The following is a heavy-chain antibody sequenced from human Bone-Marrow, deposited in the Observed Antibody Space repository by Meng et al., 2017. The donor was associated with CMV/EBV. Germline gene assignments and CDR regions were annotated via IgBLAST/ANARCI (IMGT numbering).Heavy chain of an antibody. V-gene: IGHV4-4*02. D-gene: IGHD1-20*01. CDR3: ARIGYNWNLFDY. J-gene: IGHJ4*02. CDR2: FSHSGNT. Sequence: SETLSLTCAVSGGSITSSNWWSWVRQPPGKGLEWIGEFSHSGNTNYSPSLKSRVTMSLDKSKNHFSLNLSSVTAADTAVYYCARIGYNWNLFDYWGQGTLVTVSS. CDR1: GGSITSSNW.